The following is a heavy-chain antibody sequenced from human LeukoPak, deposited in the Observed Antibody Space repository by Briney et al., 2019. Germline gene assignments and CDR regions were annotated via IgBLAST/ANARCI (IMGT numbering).Heavy chain of an antibody. J-gene: IGHJ6*02. V-gene: IGHV3-30*18. CDR2: ISYDGSNK. CDR3: AKGGWGMDV. CDR1: GFTFSSYG. D-gene: IGHD2-15*01. Sequence: PGRSLRLSCAASGFTFSSYGMHWVRQAPGKGLEWVAVISYDGSNKYYADSVKGRFTISRDNSKNTLHLQMNSLRAEDTAVYYCAKGGWGMDVWGQGTTVTVSS.